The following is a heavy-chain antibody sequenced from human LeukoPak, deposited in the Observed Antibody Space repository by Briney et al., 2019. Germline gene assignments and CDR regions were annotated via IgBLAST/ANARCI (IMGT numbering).Heavy chain of an antibody. Sequence: PGGSLRLSCAASGFTFSSYEMNWVRQAPGKGLEWVSYISGSGRNIYYADSVKGRFTISRDNAKNSLDLQMHSLRAEDTAVYYCARAPGGHYYDSESDIYYYFYYMDVWGKGTTVTIAS. D-gene: IGHD3-10*01. CDR2: ISGSGRNI. J-gene: IGHJ6*03. CDR1: GFTFSSYE. CDR3: ARAPGGHYYDSESDIYYYFYYMDV. V-gene: IGHV3-48*03.